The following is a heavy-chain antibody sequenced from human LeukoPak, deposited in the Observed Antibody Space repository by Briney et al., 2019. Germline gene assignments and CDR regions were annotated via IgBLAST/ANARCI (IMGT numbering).Heavy chain of an antibody. D-gene: IGHD5-18*01. CDR1: GGSFSGYY. V-gene: IGHV4-34*01. CDR3: ARANTAMVRPFDY. CDR2: INHSGST. Sequence: PSETLSLTCAVYGGSFSGYYWSWIRQPPGKGLEWIGEINHSGSTNYNPSLKSRVTISVDTSKNQFSLKLSSVTAADTAVYYCARANTAMVRPFDYWGQGALVTVSS. J-gene: IGHJ4*02.